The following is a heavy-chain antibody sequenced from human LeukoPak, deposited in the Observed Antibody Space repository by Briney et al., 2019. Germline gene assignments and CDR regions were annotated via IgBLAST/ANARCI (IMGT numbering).Heavy chain of an antibody. CDR3: AHSLWFGEFPFPFDY. CDR2: IYWNDDK. V-gene: IGHV2-5*01. Sequence: SGPTLVKPTQTLTLTCTFSGFSLSTSGVGVGWIRQPPGKALEWLALIYWNDDKRYSPSLKSRLTITKDTSKNQVVLTMTNMDPVDTATYYCAHSLWFGEFPFPFDYWGQGTLVTVSS. CDR1: GFSLSTSGVG. J-gene: IGHJ4*02. D-gene: IGHD3-10*01.